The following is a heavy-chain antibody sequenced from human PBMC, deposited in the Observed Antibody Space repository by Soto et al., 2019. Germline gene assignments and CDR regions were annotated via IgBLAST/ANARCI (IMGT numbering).Heavy chain of an antibody. Sequence: TLSLTCNVSGASLNDGNYYWIWIRQVPGKGLGWIGLIYVAGAVDYHPLIRGRIISSQDTSERLFSLHLWLVAAADTVFYYGGRLRIFTNNFMWFDPWGQGTLVTVSS. D-gene: IGHD3-3*02. CDR2: IYVAGAV. J-gene: IGHJ5*02. CDR3: GRLRIFTNNFMWFDP. V-gene: IGHV4-31*03. CDR1: GASLNDGNYY.